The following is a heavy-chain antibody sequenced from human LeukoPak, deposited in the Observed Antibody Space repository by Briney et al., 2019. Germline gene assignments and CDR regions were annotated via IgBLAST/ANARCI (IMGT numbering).Heavy chain of an antibody. V-gene: IGHV3-66*01. CDR1: GFTFNDYY. J-gene: IGHJ4*02. CDR2: IYSGGST. CDR3: ARTQTMIEN. Sequence: GGSPRLSCAASGFTFNDYYMSWVRQAPGKGLEWVSLIYSGGSTYYADSVKGRFTISRDNSKNTLYLQMNSLRAEDTAVYYCARTQTMIENWGQGTLVTVSS. D-gene: IGHD3-22*01.